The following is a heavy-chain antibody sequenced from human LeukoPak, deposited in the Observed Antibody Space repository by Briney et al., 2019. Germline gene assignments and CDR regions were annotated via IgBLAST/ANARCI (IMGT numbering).Heavy chain of an antibody. CDR1: GVSISSGDYY. J-gene: IGHJ3*02. D-gene: IGHD2-15*01. CDR2: FYYSGST. CDR3: ARVVASTYAFHI. Sequence: TSQTLSLTCTVSGVSISSGDYYWSWIRQPPGRGLEWIGYFYYSGSTYYNPSLKSRVTISVDTSKNQFSLKLSSLTAADTAAYYCARVVASTYAFHIWGQGTMVTVSS. V-gene: IGHV4-30-4*01.